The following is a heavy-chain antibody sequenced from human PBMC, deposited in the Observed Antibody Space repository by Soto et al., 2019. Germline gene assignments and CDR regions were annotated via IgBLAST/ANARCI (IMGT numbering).Heavy chain of an antibody. Sequence: EVQLVESGGGLVQPGGSLRLSCAASGFTFSSYWMHWVRQAPGKGLVWVSNINSAGTTTTYADSVKGPFTISRDNAKNTLYLQMNSLRAEDTAVYYCARGDATRGSTLVHHWGQGTLVIVSP. D-gene: IGHD1-1*01. J-gene: IGHJ1*01. CDR1: GFTFSSYW. CDR3: ARGDATRGSTLVHH. CDR2: INSAGTTT. V-gene: IGHV3-74*01.